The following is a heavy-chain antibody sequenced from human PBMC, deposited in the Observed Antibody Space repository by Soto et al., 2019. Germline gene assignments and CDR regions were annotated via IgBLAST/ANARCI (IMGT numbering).Heavy chain of an antibody. CDR3: ASSTSIRFLKWLLPRDAFDI. Sequence: SQTLSLTCAISGDSVSSNSAAWNWIRQSPSRGLEWLGRTYYRSKWYNDYAVSVKSRITINPDTSKNQFSLQLNSVTPEDTAVYYCASSTSIRFLKWLLPRDAFDIWGQGTMVTVS. J-gene: IGHJ3*02. CDR2: TYYRSKWYN. CDR1: GDSVSSNSAA. D-gene: IGHD3-3*01. V-gene: IGHV6-1*01.